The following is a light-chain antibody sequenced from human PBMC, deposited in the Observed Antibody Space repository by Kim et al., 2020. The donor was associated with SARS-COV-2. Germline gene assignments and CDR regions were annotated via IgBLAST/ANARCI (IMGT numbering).Light chain of an antibody. CDR2: GNN. CDR1: SLRNYY. V-gene: IGLV3-19*01. Sequence: ALGQTVRIPCQGDSLRNYYASWYQQKPGQAPLLVIYGNNNRPSGIPDRFSGSNSGNTASLTITGAQAEDEADYYCNSRDSSGDHLVFGGGTQLTVL. J-gene: IGLJ3*02. CDR3: NSRDSSGDHLV.